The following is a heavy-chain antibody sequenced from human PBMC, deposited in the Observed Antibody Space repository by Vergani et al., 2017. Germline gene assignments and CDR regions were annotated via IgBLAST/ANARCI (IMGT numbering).Heavy chain of an antibody. CDR3: AKSGWIQHFGGHDFDS. CDR2: LTASGSGI. Sequence: EVQLVESGGTLVQPGGSLRLSCVASGFAFSRYSMSWVRQAPGKGLEWVSGLTASGSGISYADSVRGRITISTDNSKNTLLLQMDSLRAEDTAVYYCAKSGWIQHFGGHDFDSWGQGILVTVSS. V-gene: IGHV3-23*04. D-gene: IGHD3-16*01. CDR1: GFAFSRYS. J-gene: IGHJ4*02.